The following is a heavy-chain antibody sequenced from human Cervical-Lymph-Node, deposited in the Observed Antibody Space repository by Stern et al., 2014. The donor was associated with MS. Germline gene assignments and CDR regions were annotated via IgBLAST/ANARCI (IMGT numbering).Heavy chain of an antibody. D-gene: IGHD3-16*02. J-gene: IGHJ4*02. CDR3: AKDISERHYYFDS. CDR2: ISWNSNNI. Sequence: VNLVQSGGVSVQPARPLRLSCAVSGFTFDDCAMHWVRQAPGTGLERVSGISWNSNNIGYADSVRGRFTIARDNAKNSLYLQMNGLRPEDTALYYCAKDISERHYYFDSWGEGTLVTVSS. CDR1: GFTFDDCA. V-gene: IGHV3-9*01.